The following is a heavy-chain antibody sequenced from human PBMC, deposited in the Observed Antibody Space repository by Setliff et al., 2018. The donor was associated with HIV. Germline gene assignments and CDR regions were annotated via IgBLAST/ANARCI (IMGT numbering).Heavy chain of an antibody. D-gene: IGHD3-3*01. CDR2: IKQDGSER. Sequence: GGSLRLSCVASGFTFRNYWMSWVRQAPGKGLEWVANIKQDGSERYYVDSVKGRFTISRDNAKNSMYLQMNSLRADDTAVYYCARLKVDTIFGVVITNPFDYWGQGTLVTVSS. CDR3: ARLKVDTIFGVVITNPFDY. CDR1: GFTFRNYW. J-gene: IGHJ4*02. V-gene: IGHV3-7*03.